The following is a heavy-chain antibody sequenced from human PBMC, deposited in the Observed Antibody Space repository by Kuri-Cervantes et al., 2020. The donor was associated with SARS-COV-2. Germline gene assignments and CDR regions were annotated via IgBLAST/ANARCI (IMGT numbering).Heavy chain of an antibody. Sequence: GESLKISCAAPGFTFSSYEMNWVRQAPGKGLEWVSYISSSGSTIYYADSVKGRFTISRDNAKNSLYLQMNRLRAEDTAVYYCARTYDFWSGYSSALIDYWGQGTLVTVSS. CDR1: GFTFSSYE. CDR2: ISSSGSTI. CDR3: ARTYDFWSGYSSALIDY. J-gene: IGHJ4*02. V-gene: IGHV3-48*03. D-gene: IGHD3-3*01.